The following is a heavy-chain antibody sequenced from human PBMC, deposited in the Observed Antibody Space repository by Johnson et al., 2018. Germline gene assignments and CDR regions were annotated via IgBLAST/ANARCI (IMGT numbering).Heavy chain of an antibody. CDR3: AGRIFSSWPDGFEI. CDR1: GFSFTTYW. CDR2: IYPGDSDT. J-gene: IGHJ3*02. Sequence: EVQLLESGAEVKQPGDSLRISCQGSGFSFTTYWIGWVRQMPGKGLECMGIIYPGDSDTKYSPSFQGQVTISVDMSINTTYLQWSSLQASDTAMYYCAGRIFSSWPDGFEIWGQGTMVTVAS. V-gene: IGHV5-51*01. D-gene: IGHD3-3*01.